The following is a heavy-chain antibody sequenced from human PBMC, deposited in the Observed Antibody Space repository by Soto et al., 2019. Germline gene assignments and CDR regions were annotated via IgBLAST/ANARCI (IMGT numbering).Heavy chain of an antibody. CDR1: GFTFSSYG. CDR3: ARASNYVDYYYGMDV. D-gene: IGHD4-4*01. Sequence: QPGGSLRLSCAASGFTFSSYGMHWVRQAPGKGLEWVAVIWYDGSNKYYADSVKGRFTISRDNSKNTLYLQMNSLRAEDTAVYYCARASNYVDYYYGMDVWGQGTTVTVSS. CDR2: IWYDGSNK. J-gene: IGHJ6*02. V-gene: IGHV3-33*01.